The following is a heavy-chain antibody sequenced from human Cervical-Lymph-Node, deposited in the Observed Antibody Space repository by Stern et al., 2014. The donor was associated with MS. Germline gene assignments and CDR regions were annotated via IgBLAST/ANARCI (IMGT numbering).Heavy chain of an antibody. CDR3: ARDASGLN. D-gene: IGHD7-27*01. CDR1: GYTFTGSY. J-gene: IGHJ1*01. V-gene: IGHV1-2*06. Sequence: VPLVESGAEVKKPGASVKVSCQAFGYTFTGSYMHWVRQAPGQGLEWMGRINPTSGGTNYAQKFQGRVTMTRDSSISTAYMELSRLRSDDTAVYYCARDASGLNWGQGTLVTVSS. CDR2: INPTSGGT.